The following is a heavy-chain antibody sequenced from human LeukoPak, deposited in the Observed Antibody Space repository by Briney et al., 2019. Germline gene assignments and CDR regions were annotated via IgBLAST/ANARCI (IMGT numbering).Heavy chain of an antibody. V-gene: IGHV3-48*03. CDR2: ISDSGSPI. CDR1: GFTFSSHE. J-gene: IGHJ3*01. D-gene: IGHD3-9*01. CDR3: ARQTLGATGYSAFDF. Sequence: GGSLRLSCAASGFTFSSHEMNWVRQPPGKELEWVSYISDSGSPIYYADSVKGRFTVSRDNAKNSLYLQMNSLRAEDTALYYCARQTLGATGYSAFDFWGQGTLVTVSS.